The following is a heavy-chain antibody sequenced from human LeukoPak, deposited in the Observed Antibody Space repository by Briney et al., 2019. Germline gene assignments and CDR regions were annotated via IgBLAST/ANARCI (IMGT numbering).Heavy chain of an antibody. CDR1: GYTFTSYA. CDR3: ARKLRGASPYYFDY. Sequence: ASVKVSCKASGYTFTSYAMHWVRPAPGQRLEWMGWINAGNGNTKYSQKFQGRVTITRDTSASTAYMELSSLRSEDTAVYYCARKLRGASPYYFDYWGQGTLVTVSS. D-gene: IGHD3-10*01. J-gene: IGHJ4*02. V-gene: IGHV1-3*01. CDR2: INAGNGNT.